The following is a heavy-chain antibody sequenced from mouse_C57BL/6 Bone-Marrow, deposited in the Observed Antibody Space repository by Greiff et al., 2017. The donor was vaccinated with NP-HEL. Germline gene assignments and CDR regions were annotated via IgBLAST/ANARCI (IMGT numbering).Heavy chain of an antibody. CDR3: ASRGRRGDPDY. J-gene: IGHJ2*01. CDR1: GFNIKDYY. CDR2: IDPEDGET. D-gene: IGHD3-3*01. Sequence: VHVKQSGAELVKPGASVKLSCTASGFNIKDYYMHWVKQRTEQGLEWIGRIDPEDGETKYAPKFQGKATITADTSSTTAYLQLSSLTSEDTAVYYCASRGRRGDPDYWGQGTTLTVSS. V-gene: IGHV14-2*01.